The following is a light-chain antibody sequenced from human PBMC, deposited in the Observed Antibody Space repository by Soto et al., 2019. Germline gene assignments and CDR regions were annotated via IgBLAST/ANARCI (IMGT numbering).Light chain of an antibody. CDR2: TAY. Sequence: DIQMTQSPSSVSASVGDRVNITCRSSQGISSYLAWYQQKPGKGPKLLIYTAYTSQRGVPSRFSGSGAGTDFALTISSLQPEDFATYYCQQANSFIPLTFGGGTKVEIK. CDR3: QQANSFIPLT. V-gene: IGKV1D-12*01. CDR1: QGISSY. J-gene: IGKJ4*01.